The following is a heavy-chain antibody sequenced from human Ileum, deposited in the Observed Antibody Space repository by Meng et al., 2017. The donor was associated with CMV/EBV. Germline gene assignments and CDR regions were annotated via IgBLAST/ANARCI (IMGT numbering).Heavy chain of an antibody. Sequence: ASVKVSCKASGYTFIGYYLHWVQQAPGQGLEGMGWINPNSGGTNYAQKFQGRVTMTRDTSISTAYMEPSRLRSNDTAVYYLARGTKVRGRPPYYYYYHGMDVWGQGTTVTVSS. CDR1: GYTFIGYY. D-gene: IGHD3-10*01. J-gene: IGHJ6*02. V-gene: IGHV1-2*02. CDR3: ARGTKVRGRPPYYYYYHGMDV. CDR2: INPNSGGT.